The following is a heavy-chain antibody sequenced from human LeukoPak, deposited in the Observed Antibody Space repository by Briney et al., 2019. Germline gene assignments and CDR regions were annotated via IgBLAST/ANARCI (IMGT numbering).Heavy chain of an antibody. CDR2: ISYDGSNK. D-gene: IGHD3-16*01. V-gene: IGHV3-30*04. CDR3: GGGGGGSGWKYVSGAFDI. J-gene: IGHJ3*02. CDR1: GFTFSSYA. Sequence: GGSLRLSCAASGFTFSSYAMHWVRQAPGKGLEWVAVISYDGSNKYYADSVKGRFTISRDNSKNTLYLQMNSLRAEDTAGYYWGGGGGGSGWKYVSGAFDIWGQGTMVTVSS.